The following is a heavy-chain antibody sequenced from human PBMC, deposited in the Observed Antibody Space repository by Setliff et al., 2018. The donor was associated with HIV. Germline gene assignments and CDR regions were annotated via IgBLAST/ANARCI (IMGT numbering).Heavy chain of an antibody. V-gene: IGHV1-69*10. CDR3: ARGPKDCTSTSCRYYYYYYYMDV. CDR2: NIPILGLA. CDR1: GGTFNGYA. Sequence: GASVKVSCKASGGTFNGYAISWVRQAPGRGLEWMGGNIPILGLANYAQKFQGRVTIIADKSTITVYMEVSRLRSEDTAMYYCARGPKDCTSTSCRYYYYYYYMDVWGKGTPVTVSS. J-gene: IGHJ6*03. D-gene: IGHD2-2*01.